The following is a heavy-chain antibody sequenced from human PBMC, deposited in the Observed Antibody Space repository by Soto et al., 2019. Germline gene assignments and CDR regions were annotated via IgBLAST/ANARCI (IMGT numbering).Heavy chain of an antibody. CDR3: ARAQVIAAAVEWFDP. CDR1: GDSIRSGNHY. V-gene: IGHV4-61*01. D-gene: IGHD6-13*01. J-gene: IGHJ5*02. Sequence: SETLSLTCIVSGDSIRSGNHYCSWVRQPPGKGLEWIGYIYYSGSTNYTPSLKSRVTISVETSQNQLSLKLSSVTAADTAVYYCARAQVIAAAVEWFDPWGQGTLVTVSS. CDR2: IYYSGST.